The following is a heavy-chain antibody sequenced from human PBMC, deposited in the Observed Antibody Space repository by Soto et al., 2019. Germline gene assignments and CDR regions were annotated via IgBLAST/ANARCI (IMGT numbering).Heavy chain of an antibody. CDR3: ARDIVVVVADTQYFQH. V-gene: IGHV1-18*01. J-gene: IGHJ1*01. CDR2: ISAYNGNT. D-gene: IGHD2-15*01. CDR1: GYTFTSYG. Sequence: QVQLVQSGAEVQKPGASVKVSCKASGYTFTSYGISWVRQAPGQGLEWMGWISAYNGNTNYAQKLQGRVTMTTDTSTSTAYMEVRGLRSDDTAVYYCARDIVVVVADTQYFQHWCQGTLVTVSS.